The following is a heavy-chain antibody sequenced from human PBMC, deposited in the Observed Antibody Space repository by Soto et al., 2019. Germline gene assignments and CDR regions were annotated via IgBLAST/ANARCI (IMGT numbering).Heavy chain of an antibody. CDR2: ISGSGGST. Sequence: GGSLRLSCAASGFTFSSYAMSWVRQAPGKGLEWVSAISGSGGSTYYADSVKGRFTISRDNSKNTLYLQMNSLRAEDTAVYYCAKGDWNDYSNYMPFDYWGQGTLVTVSS. CDR1: GFTFSSYA. V-gene: IGHV3-23*01. D-gene: IGHD4-4*01. J-gene: IGHJ4*02. CDR3: AKGDWNDYSNYMPFDY.